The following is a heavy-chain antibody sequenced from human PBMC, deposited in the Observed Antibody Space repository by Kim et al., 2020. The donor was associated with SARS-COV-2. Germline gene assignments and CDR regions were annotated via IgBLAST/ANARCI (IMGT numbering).Heavy chain of an antibody. Sequence: SVKVSCKASGFTFTSSAVQWVRQARGQRLEWIGWIVVGSGNTNYAQKFQERVTITRDMSTSTAYMELSSLRSEDTAVYYCAADITSGSVGDYWGQGTLVTVSS. J-gene: IGHJ4*02. CDR3: AADITSGSVGDY. CDR1: GFTFTSSA. CDR2: IVVGSGNT. D-gene: IGHD1-26*01. V-gene: IGHV1-58*01.